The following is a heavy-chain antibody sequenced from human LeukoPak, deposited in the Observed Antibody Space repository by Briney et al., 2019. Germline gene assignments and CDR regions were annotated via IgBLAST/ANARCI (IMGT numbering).Heavy chain of an antibody. V-gene: IGHV3-23*01. Sequence: GSLRLSCAASGFAFSGYAVTWVRQAPGKGLEWVSGISGGGEKTYYADSVKGRFTTSRDNSKNMVFLQTNSLRVEDTAVYYCVKVGAGLSLEYCSGGICYGNSLDIWGQGTMVTVSS. J-gene: IGHJ3*02. CDR3: VKVGAGLSLEYCSGGICYGNSLDI. D-gene: IGHD2-15*01. CDR2: ISGGGEKT. CDR1: GFAFSGYA.